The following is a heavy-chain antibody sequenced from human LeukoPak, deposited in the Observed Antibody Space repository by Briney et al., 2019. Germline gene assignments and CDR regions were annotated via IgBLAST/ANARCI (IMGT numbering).Heavy chain of an antibody. CDR3: ARDSLQYSSSVVHYYMDV. V-gene: IGHV3-21*01. D-gene: IGHD6-13*01. CDR2: ISAGSRHI. Sequence: GGSLRLSCEASGFTFSIYTMNWVRQAPGKGLEWVSIISAGSRHIYYADSVRGRFTISRDDAKNSLYLQMNSLRAEDTAVYYCARDSLQYSSSVVHYYMDVWGKGTTVTVSS. CDR1: GFTFSIYT. J-gene: IGHJ6*03.